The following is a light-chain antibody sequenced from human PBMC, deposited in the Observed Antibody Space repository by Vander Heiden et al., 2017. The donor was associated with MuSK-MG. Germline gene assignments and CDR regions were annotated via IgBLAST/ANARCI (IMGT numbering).Light chain of an antibody. J-gene: IGKJ3*01. Sequence: DIQMTQSPSSLSASVGDRVTIACRASQSIGNYLHWYQQKPGKAPKILIYNADNLKSGVPSRFSGSGSGTDFTLTVSSLQPEDSATYYCQYNLGTLGHGTKVEIK. CDR3: QYNLGT. CDR1: QSIGNY. V-gene: IGKV1-39*01. CDR2: NAD.